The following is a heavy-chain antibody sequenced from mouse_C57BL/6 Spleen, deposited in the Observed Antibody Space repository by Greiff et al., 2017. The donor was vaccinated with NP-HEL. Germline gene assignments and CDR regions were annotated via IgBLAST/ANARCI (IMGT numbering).Heavy chain of an antibody. J-gene: IGHJ4*01. CDR1: GFTFSSYA. CDR3: TRRGVYYYGHYYAMDY. D-gene: IGHD1-1*01. CDR2: ISSGGDYI. Sequence: EVQVVESGEGLVKPGGSLKLSCAASGFTFSSYAMSWVRQTPEKRLEWVAYISSGGDYIYYADTVKGRFTISRDNARNTLYLQMSSLKSEDTAMYYCTRRGVYYYGHYYAMDYWGQGTSVTVSS. V-gene: IGHV5S21*01.